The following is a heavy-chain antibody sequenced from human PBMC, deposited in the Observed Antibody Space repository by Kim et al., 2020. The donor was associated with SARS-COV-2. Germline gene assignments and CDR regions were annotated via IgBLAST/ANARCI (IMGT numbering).Heavy chain of an antibody. CDR1: GFSLRTSGMS. V-gene: IGHV2-70*01. CDR3: GRTDSSGWYGGFDY. J-gene: IGHJ4*02. D-gene: IGHD6-19*01. Sequence: SGPTLVNPTQTLSLTCTFSGFSLRTSGMSVSWIRQPTGEALEWLAYIDWEDNKYYTASLKTRLTVSKDTSKKEVVLTMTNMDSVDTGTYYCGRTDSSGWYGGFDYWGQGTVVTVSP. CDR2: IDWEDNK.